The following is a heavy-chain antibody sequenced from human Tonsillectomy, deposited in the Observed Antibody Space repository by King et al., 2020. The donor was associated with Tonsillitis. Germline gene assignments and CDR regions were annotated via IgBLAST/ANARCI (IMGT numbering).Heavy chain of an antibody. J-gene: IGHJ6*03. CDR3: TRDSSGYYYYYYMDV. D-gene: IGHD3-22*01. CDR2: IKSKTDGGTT. V-gene: IGHV3-15*01. CDR1: GFTFSNAW. Sequence: QLVQSGGGLVKPGGSLRLSCAASGFTFSNAWMSWVRQAPGKGLEWVGRIKSKTDGGTTDYAAPVKGRFTISRDDSKNTLYLQMNSLKTEDTAVYYCTRDSSGYYYYYYMDVWGKGTTVTVSS.